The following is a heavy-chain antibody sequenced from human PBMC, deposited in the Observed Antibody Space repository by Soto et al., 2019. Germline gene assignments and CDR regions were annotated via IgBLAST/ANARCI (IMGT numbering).Heavy chain of an antibody. V-gene: IGHV4-59*01. CDR3: ARAYSNYASH. D-gene: IGHD4-4*01. CDR1: GDSINSYY. J-gene: IGHJ4*02. CDR2: VYYTGTT. Sequence: SETLSLTCTVSGDSINSYYWTWIRQPPGKGLEWIGYVYYTGTTHYNPSLEGRVTMSVDTSKNQFSLKLTSVTAADTAVYYCARAYSNYASHRGQGTLVTVSS.